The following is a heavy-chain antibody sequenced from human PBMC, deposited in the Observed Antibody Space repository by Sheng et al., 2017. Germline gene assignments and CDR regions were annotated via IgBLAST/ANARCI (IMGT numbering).Heavy chain of an antibody. V-gene: IGHV3-23*01. CDR3: AKTMVRGVTVSYYFDY. CDR1: GFTFSSYA. CDR2: ISGSGGST. Sequence: TASGFTFSSYAMSWVRQAPGKGLEWVSAISGSGGSTYYADSVKGRFTISRDNSKNTLYLQMNSLRAEDTAVYYCAKTMVRGVTVSYYFDYWGQGTLVTVSS. D-gene: IGHD3-10*01. J-gene: IGHJ4*02.